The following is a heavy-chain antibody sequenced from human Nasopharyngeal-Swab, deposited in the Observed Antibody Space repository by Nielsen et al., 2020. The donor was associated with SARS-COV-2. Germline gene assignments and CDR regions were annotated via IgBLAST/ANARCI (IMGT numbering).Heavy chain of an antibody. D-gene: IGHD5-12*01. V-gene: IGHV5-51*01. J-gene: IGHJ6*02. Sequence: KVSCKGSGYSFTSYWIAWVLQMPGKGLEWMGIIYPRDSDTRYSPSFQGQVTISADQSISTAYLQWSSLKASDTAMYYCVRPEGVATSFKYYFQYGMDVWGQGTMVTVPS. CDR1: GYSFTSYW. CDR3: VRPEGVATSFKYYFQYGMDV. CDR2: IYPRDSDT.